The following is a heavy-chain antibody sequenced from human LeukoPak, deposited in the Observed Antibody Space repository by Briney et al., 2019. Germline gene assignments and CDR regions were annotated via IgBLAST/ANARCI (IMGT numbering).Heavy chain of an antibody. J-gene: IGHJ5*02. CDR2: ITWSGANT. Sequence: GGSLRLSCVASGFTFDDYPMHWVRQAPGKGLEWVSLITWSGANTYYADCVQGRFTISRDNSKNSLYLQMNSLGAEDTALYYCAKDIHIGHGSGWPESWGQGTLVTVSS. CDR1: GFTFDDYP. D-gene: IGHD6-19*01. V-gene: IGHV3-43*01. CDR3: AKDIHIGHGSGWPES.